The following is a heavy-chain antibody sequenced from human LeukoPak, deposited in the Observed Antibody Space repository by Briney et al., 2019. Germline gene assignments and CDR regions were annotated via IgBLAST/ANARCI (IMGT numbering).Heavy chain of an antibody. CDR3: ARVVARASWLDP. D-gene: IGHD2-21*01. J-gene: IGHJ5*02. CDR1: GGSISTYY. V-gene: IGHV4-59*01. Sequence: PSETLSLTCTVSGGSISTYYWSWIRQPPGKGLEWIGYIYYSGSANYNPSLKSRVTISEDTSKNQFSLKLSSVTAADTAVYHCARVVARASWLDPWGQGALVTVSS. CDR2: IYYSGSA.